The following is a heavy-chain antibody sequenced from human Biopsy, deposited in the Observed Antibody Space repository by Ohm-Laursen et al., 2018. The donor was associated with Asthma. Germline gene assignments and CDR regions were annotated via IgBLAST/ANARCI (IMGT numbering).Heavy chain of an antibody. V-gene: IGHV3-30*18. CDR1: GFNFHNYG. J-gene: IGHJ4*02. CDR3: AKDRVAGRSYYFDY. D-gene: IGHD6-13*01. CDR2: ILFDGRKI. Sequence: SLRLSCTASGFNFHNYGMNWVRRAPGKGLEWVAQILFDGRKINYPDSVKGRFTISRDNSKNMVYLQMNSLRPEDTAVYYCAKDRVAGRSYYFDYWGQGSLVSVSS.